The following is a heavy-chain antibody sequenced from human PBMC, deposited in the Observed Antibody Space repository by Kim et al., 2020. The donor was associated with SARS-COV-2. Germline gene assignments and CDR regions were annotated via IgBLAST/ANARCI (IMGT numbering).Heavy chain of an antibody. J-gene: IGHJ4*02. D-gene: IGHD6-13*01. CDR2: IYRGGQT. Sequence: GGSLRLSCAASGFTVSNNYINWVRQAPGKGLEWVAVIYRGGQTYYTDSVKGRFTVSRDSSKNALFLQMNSLRAEDTATYYCARRRSSNWSHDYWGQGTLV. V-gene: IGHV3-53*01. CDR1: GFTVSNNY. CDR3: ARRRSSNWSHDY.